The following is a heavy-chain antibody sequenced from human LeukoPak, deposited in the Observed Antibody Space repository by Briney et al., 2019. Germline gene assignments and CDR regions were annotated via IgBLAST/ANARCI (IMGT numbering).Heavy chain of an antibody. CDR1: GYSISSGYY. Sequence: SETLSLTCAVSGYSISSGYYWGWIRQPPGKGLEWIGSIYHSGSTYYNPSLKSRVTISVDTSKNQLSLKLSSVTAADTAVYYCARELGCSGGSCFRWFDPWGQGTLVTVSS. D-gene: IGHD2-15*01. J-gene: IGHJ5*02. CDR3: ARELGCSGGSCFRWFDP. CDR2: IYHSGST. V-gene: IGHV4-38-2*02.